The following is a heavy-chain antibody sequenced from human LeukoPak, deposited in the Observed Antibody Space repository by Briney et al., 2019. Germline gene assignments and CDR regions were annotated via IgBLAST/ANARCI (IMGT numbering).Heavy chain of an antibody. D-gene: IGHD1-26*01. CDR1: GGSFSGYY. CDR3: ARGRSGSYRNYYYYYMDV. J-gene: IGHJ6*03. V-gene: IGHV4-34*01. CDR2: INHSGST. Sequence: SETLSLTCAVYGGSFSGYYWSWIRQPPGKGLEWIGEINHSGSTNYNPSLKSRVTITVDTSKNQFSLKLSSVTAADTAVYYCARGRSGSYRNYYYYYMDVWGKGTTVTVSS.